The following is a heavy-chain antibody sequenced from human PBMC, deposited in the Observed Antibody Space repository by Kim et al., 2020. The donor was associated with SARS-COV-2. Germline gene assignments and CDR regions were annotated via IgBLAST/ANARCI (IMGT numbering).Heavy chain of an antibody. Sequence: AQKVQGRVTITPDHSTGTAYMELSSLRSEDTAVYYCARAGGDYGTNWFDPWGQGTLVTVSS. D-gene: IGHD4-17*01. J-gene: IGHJ5*02. V-gene: IGHV1-69*01. CDR3: ARAGGDYGTNWFDP.